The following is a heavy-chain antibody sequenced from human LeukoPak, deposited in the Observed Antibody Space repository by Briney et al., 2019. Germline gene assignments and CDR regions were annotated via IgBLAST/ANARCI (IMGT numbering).Heavy chain of an antibody. D-gene: IGHD5-18*01. CDR2: IYYSGSS. J-gene: IGHJ4*02. V-gene: IGHV4-39*01. CDR1: GGSISSSSYY. CDR3: ARHGYTAMHVDY. Sequence: NPSETLSLTCTVSGGSISSSSYYWGWIRQPPGKGLEWIGSIYYSGSSNYNPSLKSRVTISVDTSKNQFSLKLSSVTAADTAVYYCARHGYTAMHVDYWGQGTLVTVSS.